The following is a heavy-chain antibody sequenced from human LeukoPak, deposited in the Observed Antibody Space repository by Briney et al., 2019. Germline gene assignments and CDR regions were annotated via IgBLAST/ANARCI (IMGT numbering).Heavy chain of an antibody. J-gene: IGHJ5*02. CDR1: GGAFSGYY. Sequence: SETLSLTCAVYGGAFSGYYWSWIREPPGKGLEWIGEINHSGSTNYNPSLKSRVTISVDTSKNQFSLKLSSVTAADTAVYYCARWAQITMVRGAPNWFDPWGQGTLVTVSS. CDR2: INHSGST. V-gene: IGHV4-34*01. D-gene: IGHD3-10*01. CDR3: ARWAQITMVRGAPNWFDP.